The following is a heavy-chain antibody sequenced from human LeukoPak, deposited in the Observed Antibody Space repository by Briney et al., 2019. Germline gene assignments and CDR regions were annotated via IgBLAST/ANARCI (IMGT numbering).Heavy chain of an antibody. CDR1: GASISSYY. CDR3: ARFVVGQWLINY. V-gene: IGHV4-59*08. D-gene: IGHD6-19*01. CDR2: IYYSGSI. J-gene: IGHJ4*02. Sequence: SETLSLTCTVSGASISSYYWSWIRQPPGKGLEWIGDIYYSGSIKYNPSLKSRVTMSVDTSKNQFSLKLSSVTAADTAVYYCARFVVGQWLINYWGQGALVTVSS.